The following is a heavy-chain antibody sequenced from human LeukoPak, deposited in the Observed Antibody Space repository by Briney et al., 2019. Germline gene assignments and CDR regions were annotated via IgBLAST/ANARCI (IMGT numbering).Heavy chain of an antibody. J-gene: IGHJ4*02. CDR3: ARGQVYGSNGYSYGFLDY. D-gene: IGHD5-18*01. CDR2: ISYDGSSK. V-gene: IGHV3-30*04. Sequence: GRSLRLSCAASGFTFSSYAMHWVRQAPGKGLEWVAVISYDGSSKYYADSVRGRFTISRDNSKNTLYLQMNSLRAEDTAVYYSARGQVYGSNGYSYGFLDYWGQGTLVTVSS. CDR1: GFTFSSYA.